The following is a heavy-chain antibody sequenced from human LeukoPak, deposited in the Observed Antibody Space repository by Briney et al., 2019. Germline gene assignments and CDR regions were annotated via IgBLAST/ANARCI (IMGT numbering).Heavy chain of an antibody. CDR2: INPNSGGT. V-gene: IGHV1-2*02. D-gene: IGHD3-10*01. Sequence: ASVKVSCKASGYTFTGYYMHWVRQAPGQGLEWMGWINPNSGGTNYAQKFQGRVTMTRDTSISTAYMELSRLKSDDTAVYYCARDQRRSAVRGVPIDYWGQGTLVTVSS. CDR1: GYTFTGYY. J-gene: IGHJ4*02. CDR3: ARDQRRSAVRGVPIDY.